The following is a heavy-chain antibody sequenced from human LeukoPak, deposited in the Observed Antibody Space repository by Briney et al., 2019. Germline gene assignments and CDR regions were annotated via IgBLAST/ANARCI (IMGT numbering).Heavy chain of an antibody. Sequence: PGGSLRLSCAASGFTLSSYWMHWVRQAPGKGLVWVSRINSDGSSTSYADSVKGRFTISRDNAKNSLYLQMNSLRAEDTAVYYCARGHSSGSTFDYWGQGTLVTVSS. CDR3: ARGHSSGSTFDY. V-gene: IGHV3-74*01. J-gene: IGHJ4*02. D-gene: IGHD6-19*01. CDR1: GFTLSSYW. CDR2: INSDGSST.